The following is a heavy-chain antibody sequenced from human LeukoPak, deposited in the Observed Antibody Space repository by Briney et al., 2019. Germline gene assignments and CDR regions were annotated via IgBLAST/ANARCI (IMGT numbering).Heavy chain of an antibody. CDR3: ARDLNYGDSDY. V-gene: IGHV1-46*01. Sequence: GASLKVSCKASGYTFTSYYMHWVRQAPGQGLEWMGIINPSGGSTSYAQKFQGRVTMTRDMSTSTVYMELSSLRSEDTAVYYCARDLNYGDSDYWGQGTLVTVSS. CDR2: INPSGGST. D-gene: IGHD4-17*01. CDR1: GYTFTSYY. J-gene: IGHJ4*02.